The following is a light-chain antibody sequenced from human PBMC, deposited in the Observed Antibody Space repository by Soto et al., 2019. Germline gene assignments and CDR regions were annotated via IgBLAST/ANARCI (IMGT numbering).Light chain of an antibody. V-gene: IGKV3-20*01. CDR2: GIS. Sequence: EIVLTQSPGTMSLSPGERATLSCMASQSVSSNYFAWYQQRPGQAPRLLIYGISSRATGIPDRFSGSGSGTDFTLTISRLEPEDFAVYYCEQYGSSPRTFGQGTKVDIK. CDR1: QSVSSNY. CDR3: EQYGSSPRT. J-gene: IGKJ1*01.